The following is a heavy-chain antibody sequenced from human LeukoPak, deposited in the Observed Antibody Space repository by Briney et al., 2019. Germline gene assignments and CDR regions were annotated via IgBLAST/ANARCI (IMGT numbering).Heavy chain of an antibody. D-gene: IGHD5-12*01. V-gene: IGHV3-21*01. CDR2: ISDTSSHI. CDR3: AREYSGYVPDY. J-gene: IGHJ4*02. CDR1: GFIFSSYS. Sequence: GGSLRLSCAASGFIFSSYSMNWVRQAPGKGLEWVSSISDTSSHIYYADSVKGRFTVSRDNARNSLYLQMNSLRVEDTAVYYCAREYSGYVPDYWGQGTLVTVSS.